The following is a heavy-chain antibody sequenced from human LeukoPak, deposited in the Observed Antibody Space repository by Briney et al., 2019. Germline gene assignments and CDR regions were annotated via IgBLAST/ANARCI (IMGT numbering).Heavy chain of an antibody. CDR3: ARGYLSGWYPS. CDR2: ISVDGEET. J-gene: IGHJ5*02. Sequence: GGSLRLSCAVSGFSVSSSGMSWVRQAPGKGLEWISAISVDGEETYYTDSVKGRFFISRDNSKNTLFLQMNGLRAGDTAIYYCARGYLSGWYPSWGQGSLVSVSS. CDR1: GFSVSSSG. V-gene: IGHV3-23*01. D-gene: IGHD6-19*01.